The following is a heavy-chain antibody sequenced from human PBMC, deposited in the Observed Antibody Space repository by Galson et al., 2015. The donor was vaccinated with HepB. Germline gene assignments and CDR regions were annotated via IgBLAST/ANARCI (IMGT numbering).Heavy chain of an antibody. J-gene: IGHJ6*02. V-gene: IGHV3-9*01. CDR1: GFTFEDYA. Sequence: SLRLSCAASGFTFEDYAMHWVRQAPGKGLEWVSGITWNSGNMAYADSVKGRFTISRDNSKNTLYLQMNSLRAEDTAVYYCAKWPRGIQRDRHRWSHYYGMDVWGQGTTVTVSS. D-gene: IGHD5-18*01. CDR2: ITWNSGNM. CDR3: AKWPRGIQRDRHRWSHYYGMDV.